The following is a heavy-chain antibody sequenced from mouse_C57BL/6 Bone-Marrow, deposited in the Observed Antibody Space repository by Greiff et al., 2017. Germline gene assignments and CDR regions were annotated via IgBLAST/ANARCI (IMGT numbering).Heavy chain of an antibody. CDR3: ARDRLRRGFYYFDY. CDR1: GFTFSSYA. V-gene: IGHV5-4*01. D-gene: IGHD2-2*01. J-gene: IGHJ2*01. Sequence: EVKLVESGGGLVKPGGSLKLSCAASGFTFSSYAMSWVRQTPEKRLEWVATISDGGSYTYYPDNVKGRFTISRDNAKNNLYLQMSHLKSEDTAMYYCARDRLRRGFYYFDYGGQGTTLTVSS. CDR2: ISDGGSYT.